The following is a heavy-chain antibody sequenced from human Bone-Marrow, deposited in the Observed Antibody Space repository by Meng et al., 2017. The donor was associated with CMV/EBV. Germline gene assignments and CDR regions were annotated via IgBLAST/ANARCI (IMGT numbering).Heavy chain of an antibody. CDR1: GYTFTSYG. CDR2: ISAYNGNT. V-gene: IGHV1-18*01. D-gene: IGHD3-10*01. CDR3: ARALPYYYGSGSYGPFDP. J-gene: IGHJ5*02. Sequence: ASVKVSCKASGYTFTSYGISWVRQAPGQGLEWMGWISAYNGNTNYAQKLQGRVTMTTGTSASTAYMELRSLRSDDTAVYYCARALPYYYGSGSYGPFDPWGQGTLVTVSS.